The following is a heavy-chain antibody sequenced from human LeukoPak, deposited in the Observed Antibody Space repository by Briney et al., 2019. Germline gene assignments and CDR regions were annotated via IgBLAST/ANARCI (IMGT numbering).Heavy chain of an antibody. J-gene: IGHJ4*02. CDR3: ARWDSSGYCDY. CDR2: ISYDGSYK. D-gene: IGHD3-22*01. V-gene: IGHV3-30*03. CDR1: GFTFNSYG. Sequence: GGSLRLSCAASGFTFNSYGMHWVRQAPGKGLEWVAVISYDGSYKYYADSVKGRLTISRDNAKNTLYLQINGLRAEDTAVYYCARWDSSGYCDYWGQGTLVTVSS.